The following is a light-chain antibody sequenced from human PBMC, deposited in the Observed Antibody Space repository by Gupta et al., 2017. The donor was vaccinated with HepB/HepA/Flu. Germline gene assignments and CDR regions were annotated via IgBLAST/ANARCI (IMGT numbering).Light chain of an antibody. CDR1: SSDV. Sequence: QSALTQPASVSGSPGQSITISCTGTSSDVSWYQQHPGKAPKLMIYAVSNRPARVSDRFSGSKSGDTASLTISGLQAEDEADYYCSSLTRTSALAVFGGGTKVTVL. V-gene: IGLV2-14*01. J-gene: IGLJ2*01. CDR2: AVS. CDR3: SSLTRTSALAV.